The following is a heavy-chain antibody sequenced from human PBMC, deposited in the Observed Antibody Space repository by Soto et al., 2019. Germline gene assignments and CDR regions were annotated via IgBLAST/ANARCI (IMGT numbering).Heavy chain of an antibody. V-gene: IGHV4-59*11. J-gene: IGHJ2*01. CDR3: ARNYGGNSQFFDL. CDR1: GDAISRHY. CDR2: FFHTGTA. Sequence: QVQLQESGPGLVKPSETLSLTCSVSGDAISRHYWSWIRQSPGKGLEWLGYFFHTGTALYNPSPKSRVSMSVDTSKNQFSLRLTSVIPADTAVYFCARNYGGNSQFFDLWGRGTLVTVSS. D-gene: IGHD4-17*01.